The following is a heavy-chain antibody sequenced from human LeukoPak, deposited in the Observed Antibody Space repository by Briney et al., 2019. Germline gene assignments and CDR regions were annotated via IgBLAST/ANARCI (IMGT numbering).Heavy chain of an antibody. Sequence: ASVKVSCKASGYTFTSYGISWVRQAPGQGLEWMGWISAYNGNTNYAQKLQGRVTMTTDTSTSTAYTELRSLRSDDTAVYYCARVAFGGVIANGNDYWGQGTLVTVSS. V-gene: IGHV1-18*01. CDR2: ISAYNGNT. CDR1: GYTFTSYG. J-gene: IGHJ4*02. CDR3: ARVAFGGVIANGNDY. D-gene: IGHD3-16*02.